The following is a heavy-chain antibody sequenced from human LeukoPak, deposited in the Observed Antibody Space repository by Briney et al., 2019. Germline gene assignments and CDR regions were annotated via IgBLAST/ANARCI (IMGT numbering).Heavy chain of an antibody. Sequence: PGGSLRLSCAASGFTFSSYAMHWVRQAPGKGLEWVAVISYDGSNKYYADSVKGRFTISRDNPKNTLYLQMNSLRAEDTAVYYCARENGFDYWGQGTLVTVSS. CDR2: ISYDGSNK. V-gene: IGHV3-30*04. J-gene: IGHJ4*02. CDR1: GFTFSSYA. CDR3: ARENGFDY. D-gene: IGHD2-8*01.